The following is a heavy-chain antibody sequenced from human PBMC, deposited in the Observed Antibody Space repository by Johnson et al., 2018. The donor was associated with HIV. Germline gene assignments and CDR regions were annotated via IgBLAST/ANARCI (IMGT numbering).Heavy chain of an antibody. CDR1: GFTFSSYD. Sequence: VQLMESGGGVVQPGRSLRLSCAASGFTFSSYDMHWVRQATGKGLEWVSAIGTASDTYYPGSVKGRFTISRENAKNSLYLQMNSLRAGDTAVYYCARGHGSDAFDIWGQGTMVTVSS. V-gene: IGHV3-13*01. J-gene: IGHJ3*02. CDR2: IGTASDT. CDR3: ARGHGSDAFDI. D-gene: IGHD2-2*03.